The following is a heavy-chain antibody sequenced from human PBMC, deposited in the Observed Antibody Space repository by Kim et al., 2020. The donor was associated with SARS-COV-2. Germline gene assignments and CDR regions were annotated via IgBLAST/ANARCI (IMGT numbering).Heavy chain of an antibody. Sequence: ASVKVSCKASGYTFTSYDINWVRQATGQGLEWMGWMNPNSGNTGYAQKFQGRVTMTRNTSISTAYMELSSLRSEDTAVYYCARAQPGGFGELTDYYMDVWGKGTTVTVSS. D-gene: IGHD3-10*01. CDR3: ARAQPGGFGELTDYYMDV. J-gene: IGHJ6*03. V-gene: IGHV1-8*01. CDR2: MNPNSGNT. CDR1: GYTFTSYD.